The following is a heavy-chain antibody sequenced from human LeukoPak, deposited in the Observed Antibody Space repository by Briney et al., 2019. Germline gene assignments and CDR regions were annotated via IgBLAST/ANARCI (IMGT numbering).Heavy chain of an antibody. D-gene: IGHD3-9*01. CDR1: GFTFSSYS. J-gene: IGHJ3*02. CDR2: ISSSSSYI. V-gene: IGHV3-21*01. CDR3: ARDRLGDDILTGSPDAFDI. Sequence: PGGSLRLSCAASGFTFSSYSMNWVRQAPGKGLEWVSSISSSSSYIYYADSVKGRFTISRDNAKNSLYLQMNSLRAEDTAVYYCARDRLGDDILTGSPDAFDIWGQGTMVTVSS.